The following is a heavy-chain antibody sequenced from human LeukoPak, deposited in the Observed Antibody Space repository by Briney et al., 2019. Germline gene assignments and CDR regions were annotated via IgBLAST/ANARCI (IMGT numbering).Heavy chain of an antibody. V-gene: IGHV1-69*01. CDR3: ASAYSIAVAAANANWFDP. Sequence: ASVKVSCKASGGTFSSYAISWVRQAPGQGLEWMGGIIPIFGTANYAQKFQGRVTITVDESTSTAYMELSSLRSEDTAVYYCASAYSIAVAAANANWFDPWGQGTLVTVSS. CDR2: IIPIFGTA. J-gene: IGHJ5*02. D-gene: IGHD6-19*01. CDR1: GGTFSSYA.